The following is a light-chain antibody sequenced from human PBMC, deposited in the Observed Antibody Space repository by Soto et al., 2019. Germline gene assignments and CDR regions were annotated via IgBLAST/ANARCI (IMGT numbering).Light chain of an antibody. V-gene: IGKV3-20*01. CDR1: QSFSSSY. J-gene: IGKJ1*01. CDR3: QQYGTSPRT. Sequence: EIVLTQSPCTLSSSPGERATLSWRASQSFSSSYLAWYQQKNGQAPRLLIYETSSRATGIPDRFSGSGYQTDFNLTISRLEPEDFAVYYCQQYGTSPRTFGQGTKVDIK. CDR2: ETS.